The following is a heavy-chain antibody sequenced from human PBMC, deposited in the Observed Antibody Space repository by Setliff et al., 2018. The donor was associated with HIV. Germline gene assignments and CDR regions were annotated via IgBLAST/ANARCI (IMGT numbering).Heavy chain of an antibody. CDR2: NIAFNGKT. D-gene: IGHD3-22*01. CDR3: ARVIVDFDSSGFYYFDS. J-gene: IGHJ4*02. Sequence: ASVKVSCKTSGYTFNSYGISWVRQAPGQGLEWVGLNIAFNGKTNSAPKFQGRVIMTTDTSTSTAHMELRSLRSDDTAIYYCARVIVDFDSSGFYYFDSWGQGTLVTSPQ. V-gene: IGHV1-18*01. CDR1: GYTFNSYG.